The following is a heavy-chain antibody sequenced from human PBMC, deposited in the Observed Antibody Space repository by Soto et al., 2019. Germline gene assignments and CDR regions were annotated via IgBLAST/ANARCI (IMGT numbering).Heavy chain of an antibody. CDR2: ISGSGGST. J-gene: IGHJ6*02. V-gene: IGHV3-23*01. CDR3: AKDRFSGYYYYGMDV. CDR1: GFTFSSYA. D-gene: IGHD6-19*01. Sequence: GGSLRLSCAASGFTFSSYAMSWVRQAPVKGLEWVSAISGSGGSTYYADSVKGRFTISRDNSKNTLYLQMNSLRAEDTAVYYCAKDRFSGYYYYGMDVWGQGTTVTVSS.